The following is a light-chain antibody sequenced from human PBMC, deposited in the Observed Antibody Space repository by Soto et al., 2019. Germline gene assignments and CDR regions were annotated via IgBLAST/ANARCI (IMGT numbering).Light chain of an antibody. V-gene: IGKV3-11*01. CDR2: DAS. J-gene: IGKJ3*01. Sequence: EIVLTESPATLSLSPGERATLSCRASQSVSSYLAWYQQKPGQAPRLLIYDASNRATGIPARFSASGSGTDFTLTIRSLEPEDFAVYYCQQRSNWPLTFGPGTKVDIK. CDR3: QQRSNWPLT. CDR1: QSVSSY.